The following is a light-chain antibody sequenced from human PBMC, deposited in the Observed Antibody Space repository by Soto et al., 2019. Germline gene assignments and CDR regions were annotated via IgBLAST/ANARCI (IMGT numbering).Light chain of an antibody. CDR1: SSDVAGYNY. Sequence: QSALTQPASVSGSPGQSITISCTGTSSDVAGYNYVSWYQQHPGKAPKLMIYEVGNRPSGVSNRFSGSKSGNTASLTISGLQAEDEADYYCSSYPSSSSWVFGGGTKLTVL. CDR2: EVG. CDR3: SSYPSSSSWV. V-gene: IGLV2-14*01. J-gene: IGLJ3*02.